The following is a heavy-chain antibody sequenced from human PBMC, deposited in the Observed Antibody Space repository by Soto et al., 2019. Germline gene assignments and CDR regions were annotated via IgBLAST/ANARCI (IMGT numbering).Heavy chain of an antibody. CDR2: IKPDGSAT. CDR1: GFTFGSYR. V-gene: IGHV3-7*01. J-gene: IGHJ4*02. Sequence: PXGSLRLSCAVSGFTFGSYRMNWVRLIPGKGLEWVAYIKPDGSATYYVDSVKGRFTISRDNAKNSLYLQMNSLRVEDTSVYYCARAGYCGPGCYYYFDYWGQGTLVTVSS. CDR3: ARAGYCGPGCYYYFDY. D-gene: IGHD2-21*02.